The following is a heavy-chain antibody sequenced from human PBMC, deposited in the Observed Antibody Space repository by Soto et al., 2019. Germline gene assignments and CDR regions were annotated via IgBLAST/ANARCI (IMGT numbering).Heavy chain of an antibody. CDR3: SRVDPSAKSHDY. CDR2: SRNRVNNLST. V-gene: IGHV3-72*01. J-gene: IGHJ4*02. D-gene: IGHD2-15*01. Sequence: PGGSLRLSCTVSAMAEFSFSDQYMDWVRQAPGKGLEWVGRSRNRVNNLSTAYAASVQGRFTISRDESKNTVYLQMNSLKTDDTAVYYCSRVDPSAKSHDYWGKGTLVTVSS. CDR1: AMAEFSFSDQY.